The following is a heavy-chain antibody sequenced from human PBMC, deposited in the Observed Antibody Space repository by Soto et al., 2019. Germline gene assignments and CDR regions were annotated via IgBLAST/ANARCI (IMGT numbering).Heavy chain of an antibody. D-gene: IGHD1-1*01. CDR1: GFSFSDSS. J-gene: IGHJ4*02. V-gene: IGHV3-73*01. Sequence: GGSLRLSCAASGFSFSDSSMHWVRQASGKGLEWVGRASNEANFYARAYAESVKGRFTIPRDDSKNTAHLQMDSLKPEDTALYYFASVNVPPTVHYFNYWGGGTQVPVSP. CDR3: ASVNVPPTVHYFNY. CDR2: ASNEANFYAR.